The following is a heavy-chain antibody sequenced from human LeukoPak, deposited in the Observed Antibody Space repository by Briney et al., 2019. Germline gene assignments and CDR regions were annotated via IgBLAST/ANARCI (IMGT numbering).Heavy chain of an antibody. CDR2: IKQDGSEK. CDR1: GFTFSTHW. D-gene: IGHD3-10*02. V-gene: IGHV3-7*01. J-gene: IGHJ6*04. CDR3: AELGITMIGGV. Sequence: GGSLRLSCAASGFTFSTHWMSWVRQAPGKGLEWVANIKQDGSEKYYVDSVKGRFTISRDNAKNSLYLQMNSLRAEDTAVYYCAELGITMIGGVWGKGTTVTISS.